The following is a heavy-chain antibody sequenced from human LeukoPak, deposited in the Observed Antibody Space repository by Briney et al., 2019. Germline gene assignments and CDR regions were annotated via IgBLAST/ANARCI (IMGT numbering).Heavy chain of an antibody. D-gene: IGHD3-3*01. CDR3: TRRTKDTIFGVAPFDY. J-gene: IGHJ4*02. V-gene: IGHV3-73*01. Sequence: GGSVRLSCAASGFTFSGSAMHWVRQASGKGLEWVGRIRSKANSYATAYAASVKGRFTISRDDSKNTAYLQMNSLKTEDTAVYYCTRRTKDTIFGVAPFDYWGQGTLVTVSS. CDR1: GFTFSGSA. CDR2: IRSKANSYAT.